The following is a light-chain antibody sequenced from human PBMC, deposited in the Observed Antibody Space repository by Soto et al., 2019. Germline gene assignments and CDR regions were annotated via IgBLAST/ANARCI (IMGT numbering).Light chain of an antibody. CDR2: AAS. Sequence: DIQMTQSPSPLSASVGDRVTITCRASQSISSYLNWYQQKPGKAPKLLIYAASSLQSGVPSRFSGSGSGTDFTLTISSLQPEDFAVYYCQQYNKWPLTFGGGTKVDIK. CDR1: QSISSY. CDR3: QQYNKWPLT. V-gene: IGKV1-39*01. J-gene: IGKJ4*01.